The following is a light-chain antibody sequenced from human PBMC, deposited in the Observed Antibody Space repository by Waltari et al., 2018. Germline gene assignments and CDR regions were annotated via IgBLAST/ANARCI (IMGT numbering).Light chain of an antibody. Sequence: QSVLTQPPSVSGAPGQRVTISCTGSSSNIGGGYDVQWYQQLPGTASKLLIYNNNNRPSGVPDRFSGSKSGTSASLAITGLQAEDEADYYCQSYDISLSGSLFGGGTKLTVL. CDR3: QSYDISLSGSL. CDR1: SSNIGGGYD. V-gene: IGLV1-40*01. CDR2: NNN. J-gene: IGLJ2*01.